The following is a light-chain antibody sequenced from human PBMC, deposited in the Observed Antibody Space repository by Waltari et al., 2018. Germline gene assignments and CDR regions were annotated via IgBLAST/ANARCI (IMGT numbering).Light chain of an antibody. CDR2: KAN. J-gene: IGLJ3*02. Sequence: QTVVTQEPSLSVSPGGTVTLTCALSSGSPPPPSYATWYPQTPGQAPRTLVYKANARSSGVPDRFSGSILGNTAALTITGAQADDESDYYCALYMGSGIWVFGGGTRLTVL. CDR3: ALYMGSGIWV. V-gene: IGLV8-61*01. CDR1: SGSPPPPSY.